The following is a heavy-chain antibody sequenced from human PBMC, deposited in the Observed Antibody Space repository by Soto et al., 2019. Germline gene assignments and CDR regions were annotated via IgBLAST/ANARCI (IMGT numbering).Heavy chain of an antibody. CDR2: IIPIFGTA. J-gene: IGHJ6*02. CDR1: VGTFSSYA. CDR3: ARGPRGALVLYYYYGMDV. Sequence: QVQLVQSGAEVKKPGSSVKVSCKASVGTFSSYAISWVRQAPGQGLEWMGGIIPIFGTASYAQKVQGRVTITAHEYKIPAYIELSSLRSEDTAVYYCARGPRGALVLYYYYGMDVWGQGPTVTVSS. V-gene: IGHV1-69*01. D-gene: IGHD3-10*01.